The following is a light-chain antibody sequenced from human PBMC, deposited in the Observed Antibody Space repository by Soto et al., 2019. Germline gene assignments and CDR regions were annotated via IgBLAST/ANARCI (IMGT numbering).Light chain of an antibody. CDR3: QQYYSTPPL. V-gene: IGKV4-1*01. CDR2: WAS. J-gene: IGKJ2*01. CDR1: QSVLYSSNNKNY. Sequence: DIVMTPSPDSLAVSLGERATINCKSSQSVLYSSNNKNYLAWYQQKPGQPPKLLIYWASTRESGVPDRFSGSGSGTDFTLTISSLQAEDVAVYYCQQYYSTPPLFGQGTKLEIK.